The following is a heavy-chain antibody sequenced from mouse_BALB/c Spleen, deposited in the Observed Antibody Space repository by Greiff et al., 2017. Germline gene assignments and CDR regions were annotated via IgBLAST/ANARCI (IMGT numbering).Heavy chain of an antibody. Sequence: EVMLVESGGGLVKPGGSLKLSCAASGFTFSSYAMSWVRQTPEKRLEWVASISSGGSTYYPDSVKGRFTISRDNARNILYLQMSSLRSEDTAMYYCARRTVRRDAMDYWGQGTSVTVSS. V-gene: IGHV5-6-5*01. D-gene: IGHD2-14*01. CDR3: ARRTVRRDAMDY. CDR2: ISSGGST. J-gene: IGHJ4*01. CDR1: GFTFSSYA.